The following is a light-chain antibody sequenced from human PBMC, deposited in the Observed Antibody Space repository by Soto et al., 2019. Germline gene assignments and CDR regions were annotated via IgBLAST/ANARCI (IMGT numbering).Light chain of an antibody. J-gene: IGKJ1*01. CDR3: QQYNTRPQT. CDR2: GAS. Sequence: EIVLTQSPATLSVSLGDSATLSCRASQSVSSNLAWYQQKPGQAPRLLIYGASTRATGIPARFSGSGSGTEFILTITSLQSEDFTVYFCQQYNTRPQTFGQGTKVDIK. V-gene: IGKV3-15*01. CDR1: QSVSSN.